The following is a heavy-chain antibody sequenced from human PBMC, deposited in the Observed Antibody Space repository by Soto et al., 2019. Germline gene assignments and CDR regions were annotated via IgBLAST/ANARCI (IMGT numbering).Heavy chain of an antibody. CDR3: AGEYYGILTGYYTDY. CDR2: ISGDGVTT. CDR1: GFPFSSYW. V-gene: IGHV3-74*01. J-gene: IGHJ4*02. D-gene: IGHD3-9*01. Sequence: EVQLVESGGDLVQRGGSLRLSCAASGFPFSSYWMHWVRHTPGKGLDWVARISGDGVTTYYAASVTGRFTVSRDNAKHALSMQISGLRSEDTAVYYCAGEYYGILTGYYTDYWGQGTLVSVSS.